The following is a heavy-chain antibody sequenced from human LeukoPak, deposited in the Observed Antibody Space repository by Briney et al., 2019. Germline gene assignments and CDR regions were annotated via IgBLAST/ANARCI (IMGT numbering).Heavy chain of an antibody. CDR3: AKDASGSYYEGPFDP. V-gene: IGHV3-7*03. CDR2: IKQDGGET. D-gene: IGHD1-26*01. Sequence: GGSLRLSFAASGFPFSSYWMAWVRQAPGKGLEWVASIKQDGGETFYVDSVKGRFTISRDNAKNSLYLQMNSLRAEDMALYYCAKDASGSYYEGPFDPWGQGTLVTVSS. J-gene: IGHJ5*02. CDR1: GFPFSSYW.